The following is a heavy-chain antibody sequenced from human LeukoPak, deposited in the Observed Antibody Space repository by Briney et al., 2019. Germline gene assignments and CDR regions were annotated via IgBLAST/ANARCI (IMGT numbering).Heavy chain of an antibody. CDR3: AKDRSMTTVTPFDN. CDR2: IRYDGSNK. J-gene: IGHJ4*02. CDR1: GFTFSSYG. V-gene: IGHV3-30*02. Sequence: GGSLRLSCAASGFTFSSYGMHWVRQAPGKGLEWVAFIRYDGSNKYYADSVRGRFTISRDNSKNTVYLQMNSLRAEDTAVYYCAKDRSMTTVTPFDNWGQGTLVAVSS. D-gene: IGHD4-17*01.